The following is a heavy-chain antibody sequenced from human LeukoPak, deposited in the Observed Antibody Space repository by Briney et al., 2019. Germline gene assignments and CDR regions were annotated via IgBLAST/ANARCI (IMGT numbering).Heavy chain of an antibody. J-gene: IGHJ3*02. D-gene: IGHD6-13*01. CDR3: ARVGYGGGAFDI. CDR2: IIPIFGTA. Sequence: GASVKVSCKASGGTFSSYGISWVRQAPGQGLEWMGGIIPIFGTANYAQKFQGRVTITTDESTSTAYMELSSLRSEDTAVYYCARVGYGGGAFDIWGQGTMVTVSS. V-gene: IGHV1-69*05. CDR1: GGTFSSYG.